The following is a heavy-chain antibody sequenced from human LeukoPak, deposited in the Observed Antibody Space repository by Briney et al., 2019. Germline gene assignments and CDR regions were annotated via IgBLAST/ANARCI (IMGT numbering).Heavy chain of an antibody. CDR2: IYTSGST. CDR3: ARDRGITMIRTMDNWCDP. Sequence: SETLSLTCTVSGGSISSYYWSWIRQPAGKGLEWIGRIYTSGSTNYNPSLKSRVTMSVDTSKSQFSLKLGSVTAADTAVYYCARDRGITMIRTMDNWCDPWGQGTLVSVSS. CDR1: GGSISSYY. D-gene: IGHD3-22*01. V-gene: IGHV4-4*07. J-gene: IGHJ5*02.